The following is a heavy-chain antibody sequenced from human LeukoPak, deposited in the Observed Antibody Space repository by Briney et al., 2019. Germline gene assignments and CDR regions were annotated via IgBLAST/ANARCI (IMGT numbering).Heavy chain of an antibody. CDR2: IGIRSGNT. CDR3: ARDHRYAFDN. D-gene: IGHD5-12*01. Sequence: GGSLRLSCAASGFNFIDYSMNWVRQASGKGLEWISYIGIRSGNTKYADSVKGRFTISRDKARNSLYLQMNSLRVEDRAVYYCARDHRYAFDNWGHGTLVTVSS. J-gene: IGHJ4*01. CDR1: GFNFIDYS. V-gene: IGHV3-48*01.